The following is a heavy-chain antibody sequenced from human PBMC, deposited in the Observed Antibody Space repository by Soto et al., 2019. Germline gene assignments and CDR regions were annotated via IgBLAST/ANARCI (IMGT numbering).Heavy chain of an antibody. CDR3: ARDLAWKRGKVGRYYYGMDV. V-gene: IGHV3-11*06. Sequence: ESGGGLVKAGGSLRLSCAASGFIFSDYYMSWVRQTPGKGLAWISYISTRSNYTNYADSVKGRFTISRDNNKNSLYLQMDSLRGEDAAVYYCARDLAWKRGKVGRYYYGMDVWGQGTTVTVSS. CDR1: GFIFSDYY. J-gene: IGHJ6*02. CDR2: ISTRSNYT. D-gene: IGHD1-1*01.